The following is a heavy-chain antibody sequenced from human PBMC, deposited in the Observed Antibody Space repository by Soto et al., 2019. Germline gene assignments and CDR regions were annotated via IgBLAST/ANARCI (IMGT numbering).Heavy chain of an antibody. D-gene: IGHD2-8*02. CDR2: INHSGST. V-gene: IGHV4-34*01. Sequence: PSETLSLTCAVYGGSFSGYYWTWIRQPPGTGLEWIGEINHSGSTNYNPSLKSRVTISVDTSKNQFSLKLTSVTAADTAVYYCARDKLTGLFDYWGQGSLVPGSS. CDR1: GGSFSGYY. CDR3: ARDKLTGLFDY. J-gene: IGHJ4*02.